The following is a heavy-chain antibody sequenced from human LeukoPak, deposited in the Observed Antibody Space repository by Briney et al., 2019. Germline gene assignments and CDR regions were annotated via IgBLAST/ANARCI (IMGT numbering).Heavy chain of an antibody. CDR3: AREERGYSSSWYTER. CDR1: GGSISSGSYY. Sequence: SETLSLTCTVSGGSISSGSYYWSWIRQPAGKGLEWIGRIYTSGSTNYNPSLKRRVTISVDTSKNQFSLKLSPVTAADTAVYYCAREERGYSSSWYTERWGQGTLVTVSS. V-gene: IGHV4-61*02. CDR2: IYTSGST. J-gene: IGHJ4*02. D-gene: IGHD6-13*01.